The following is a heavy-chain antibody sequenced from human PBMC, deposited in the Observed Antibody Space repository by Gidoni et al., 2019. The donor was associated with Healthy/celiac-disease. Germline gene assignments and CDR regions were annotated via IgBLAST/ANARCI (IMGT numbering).Heavy chain of an antibody. CDR3: ARVGYGSGSYYNSDY. Sequence: VQLVQSGAEVTKPGASVKVSCKASGYTLTSYDINWVRQATGKGLEWMGWMNPNSDNTGYAQKFQGRVTMTRNTSISTAYMELSSLRSEDTAVYYCARVGYGSGSYYNSDYWGQGTLVTVSS. D-gene: IGHD3-10*01. V-gene: IGHV1-8*01. J-gene: IGHJ4*02. CDR2: MNPNSDNT. CDR1: GYTLTSYD.